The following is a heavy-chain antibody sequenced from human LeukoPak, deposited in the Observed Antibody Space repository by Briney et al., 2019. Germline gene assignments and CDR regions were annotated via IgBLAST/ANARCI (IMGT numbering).Heavy chain of an antibody. D-gene: IGHD3-9*01. CDR1: GYTFTSYG. V-gene: IGHV1-18*04. CDR3: ARDRRILTGPDY. J-gene: IGHJ4*02. Sequence: RVASVKVSCKASGYTFTSYGISWVRQAPGQGPESMGWISAYNGNTNYAQKLQGRVTMTTDTSTSTAYIELRSLRSDDTAVYYCARDRRILTGPDYWGQGTLVTVSS. CDR2: ISAYNGNT.